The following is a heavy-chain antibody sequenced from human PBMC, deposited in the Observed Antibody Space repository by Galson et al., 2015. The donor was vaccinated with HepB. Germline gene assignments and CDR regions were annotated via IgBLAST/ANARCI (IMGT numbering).Heavy chain of an antibody. CDR3: ARGYKGSGPYYFDY. Sequence: SLRLSCAASGFTVSSNYMSWVRQAPGKGLEWVSVIYSGGSTYYADSVKGRFTISRDNSKNTLYLQMNSLRAEDTAVYYCARGYKGSGPYYFDYWGQGTLVTVSS. CDR1: GFTVSSNY. CDR2: IYSGGST. D-gene: IGHD3-10*01. V-gene: IGHV3-53*01. J-gene: IGHJ4*02.